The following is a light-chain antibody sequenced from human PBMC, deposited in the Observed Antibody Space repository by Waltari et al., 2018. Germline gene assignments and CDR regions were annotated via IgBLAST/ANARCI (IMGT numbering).Light chain of an antibody. Sequence: QSALTQPASVSGSPGQSITLSCTGPSSDIGYYNLFSWYQQDPGKAPKVIIYEVNKRPSGVSNRFSGSKSGNTASLTISGLQAEDEADYYCCSYIGDSAWVFGGGTKVTVL. CDR1: SSDIGYYNL. CDR3: CSYIGDSAWV. CDR2: EVN. V-gene: IGLV2-23*02. J-gene: IGLJ3*02.